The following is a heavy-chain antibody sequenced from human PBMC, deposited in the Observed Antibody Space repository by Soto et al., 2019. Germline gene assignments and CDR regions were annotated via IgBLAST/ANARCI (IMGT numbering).Heavy chain of an antibody. J-gene: IGHJ6*02. CDR1: GGTFSSYA. Sequence: ASVKVSCKASGGTFSSYAISWVRQAPGQGLGWMGGIIPIFGTANYAQKFQGRVTITADESTSTAYMELSSLRSEDTAVYYCARDLDDYVWGSYRYGGGGYYYYGMDVWGQGTTVTVSS. CDR3: ARDLDDYVWGSYRYGGGGYYYYGMDV. V-gene: IGHV1-69*13. CDR2: IIPIFGTA. D-gene: IGHD3-16*02.